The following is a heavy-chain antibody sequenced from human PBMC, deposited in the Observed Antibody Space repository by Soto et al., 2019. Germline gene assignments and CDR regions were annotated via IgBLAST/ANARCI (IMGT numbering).Heavy chain of an antibody. CDR3: AGGPGGPDGPGEY. J-gene: IGHJ4*02. Sequence: QVQLVQSGAEVKKPGASVKVSCKASGYTFTNYAMHWVRQAPGQRLEWMGWINAGNGNTKYSQKFQGRVTITRDTTASTAYMDLSRLGSEDTAVYFWAGGPGGPDGPGEYWGQGNLVTVSS. CDR2: INAGNGNT. CDR1: GYTFTNYA. D-gene: IGHD3-10*01. V-gene: IGHV1-3*01.